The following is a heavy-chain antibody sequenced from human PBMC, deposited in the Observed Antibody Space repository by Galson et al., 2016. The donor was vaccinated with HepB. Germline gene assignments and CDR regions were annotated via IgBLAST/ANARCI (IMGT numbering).Heavy chain of an antibody. Sequence: SETLSLTCTVSRGSISSYYWSWIRQPPGKGLEWIGAIYYSGSTNYNPSLKSRVTISVDTSTTQFSLKLRSVTAADSAVYYCAGDHGSRCGLYWGQGIQVTVSS. D-gene: IGHD2-15*01. CDR3: AGDHGSRCGLY. J-gene: IGHJ4*02. CDR1: RGSISSYY. V-gene: IGHV4-59*01. CDR2: IYYSGST.